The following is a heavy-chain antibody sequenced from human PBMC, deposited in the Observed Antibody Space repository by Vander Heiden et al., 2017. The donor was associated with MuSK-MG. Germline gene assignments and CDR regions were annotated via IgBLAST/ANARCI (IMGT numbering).Heavy chain of an antibody. CDR1: GFTLSSYG. D-gene: IGHD1-26*01. CDR3: AAGVGMGAPTGDVGAFDI. V-gene: IGHV3-30*03. Sequence: QVQLVESGGGVVQPGRSLRLSCAASGFTLSSYGMHWVRQAPGKGLEWVAVISYDGSNKYYADSVKGRFTISRDNSKKTLYLQMNSLRAEDTAVYYCAAGVGMGAPTGDVGAFDIWGQGTMVTVSS. CDR2: ISYDGSNK. J-gene: IGHJ3*02.